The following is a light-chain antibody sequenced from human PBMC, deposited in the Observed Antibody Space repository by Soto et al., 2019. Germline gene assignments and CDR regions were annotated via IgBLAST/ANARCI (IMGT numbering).Light chain of an antibody. CDR2: RDT. J-gene: IGLJ2*01. CDR1: NIGSKN. CDR3: QVWDSSTLV. V-gene: IGLV3-9*01. Sequence: SYELTQPLSVSVALGQTARITCGGNNIGSKNVHWYQRKPGQAPVLVMYRDTNRPSGIPDRFSGSNSGNTATLTISRAQAGDEADYYCQVWDSSTLVFGGGTKLTVL.